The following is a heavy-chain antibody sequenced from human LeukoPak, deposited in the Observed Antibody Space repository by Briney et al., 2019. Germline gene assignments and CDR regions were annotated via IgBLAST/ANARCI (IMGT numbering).Heavy chain of an antibody. Sequence: SETLSLTCTVSGGSISSYYWSWIRQPPGKGLEWIGYIYYSGSTNYNPSLKSRVTISVDTSKSQFSLKLSSVTAADTAVYYCARDPSVGDSHWFDPWGQGTLVTVSS. J-gene: IGHJ5*02. V-gene: IGHV4-59*01. CDR2: IYYSGST. CDR3: ARDPSVGDSHWFDP. D-gene: IGHD1-26*01. CDR1: GGSISSYY.